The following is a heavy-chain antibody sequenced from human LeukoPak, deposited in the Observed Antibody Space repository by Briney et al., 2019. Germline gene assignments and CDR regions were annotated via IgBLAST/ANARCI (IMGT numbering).Heavy chain of an antibody. J-gene: IGHJ4*02. Sequence: GGSLRLSCAASGFTFSSYGMHWVRQAPGKGLEWVAVISYDGSNKYYADSVKGRFTISRDNSKNTLYLQMNSLRAGDTAVYYCAKEITGPDFLPDDYWGQGTLVTVSS. CDR2: ISYDGSNK. V-gene: IGHV3-30*18. D-gene: IGHD3-16*01. CDR3: AKEITGPDFLPDDY. CDR1: GFTFSSYG.